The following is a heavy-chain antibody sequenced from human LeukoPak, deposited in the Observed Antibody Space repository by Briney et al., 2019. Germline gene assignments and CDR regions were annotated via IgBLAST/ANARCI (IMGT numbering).Heavy chain of an antibody. D-gene: IGHD3-22*01. CDR1: GITLSNYG. CDR2: ISGSAGGT. Sequence: GGSLRLSCEVSGITLSNYGMSWVRQAPGKGQEWVAGISGSAGGTNYADSVKGRFTISRDNSKNTLHLQMNRLRAEDTAVYFCAKRGVVIRVILVGFHKEAYYFDSWGQGALVTVSS. J-gene: IGHJ4*02. V-gene: IGHV3-23*01. CDR3: AKRGVVIRVILVGFHKEAYYFDS.